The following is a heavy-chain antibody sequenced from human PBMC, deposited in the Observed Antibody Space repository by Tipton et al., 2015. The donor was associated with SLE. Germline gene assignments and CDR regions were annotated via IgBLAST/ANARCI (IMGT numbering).Heavy chain of an antibody. D-gene: IGHD3-10*01. J-gene: IGHJ3*02. CDR2: INHSGST. V-gene: IGHV4-34*01. CDR3: ARPGRGHDAFDI. Sequence: TLSLTCAVYGESFSGYYWGWIRQPPGKGLEWIGEINHSGSTNYNPSLKSRVTISVDTSKNQFSLKLSSVTAADTAVYYRARPGRGHDAFDIWGRGTMVTVSS. CDR1: GESFSGYY.